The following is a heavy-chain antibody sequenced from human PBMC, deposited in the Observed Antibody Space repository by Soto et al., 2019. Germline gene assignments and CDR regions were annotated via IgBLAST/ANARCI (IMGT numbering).Heavy chain of an antibody. CDR2: ISGSGGST. CDR3: AKDAIGYCVSTSCYSLDY. V-gene: IGHV3-23*01. J-gene: IGHJ4*02. Sequence: EVQLLESGGGLVQPGGSLRLSCAASGFTFRSYAMSWVRQAPGKGLECVSAISGSGGSTYYADSVKGRFTISRDNSKNTLYLQMNSLRAEDTAVYYCAKDAIGYCVSTSCYSLDYWGQGSLVTVSS. CDR1: GFTFRSYA. D-gene: IGHD2-2*01.